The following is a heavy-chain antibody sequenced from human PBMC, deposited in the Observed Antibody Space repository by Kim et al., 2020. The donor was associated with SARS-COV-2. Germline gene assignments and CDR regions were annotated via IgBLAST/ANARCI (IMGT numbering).Heavy chain of an antibody. V-gene: IGHV3-30*04. CDR2: ISYDGSNK. CDR1: GFTFSSYA. D-gene: IGHD1-1*01. Sequence: GGSLRLSCAASGFTFSSYAMHWVRQAPGKGLEWVAVISYDGSNKYYADSVKGRFTISRDNSKNTLYLQMNSLRAEDTAVYYCARGALRNDHYGMDVWGQGTTVTVSS. J-gene: IGHJ6*02. CDR3: ARGALRNDHYGMDV.